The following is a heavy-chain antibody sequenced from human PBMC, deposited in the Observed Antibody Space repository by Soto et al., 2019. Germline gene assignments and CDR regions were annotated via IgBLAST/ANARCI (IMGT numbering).Heavy chain of an antibody. Sequence: SGPTLVNPTQTLTLTCTFSGFSLSTSGVGVGWIRQPPGKALEWLALIYWNDDKRYSPSLKTRLTISKDTSKNQVVLTMTNMDPVDTATYYCARILSRDGYTFYFDYWGQGTMVTVSS. V-gene: IGHV2-5*01. D-gene: IGHD5-12*01. CDR2: IYWNDDK. J-gene: IGHJ4*02. CDR1: GFSLSTSGVG. CDR3: ARILSRDGYTFYFDY.